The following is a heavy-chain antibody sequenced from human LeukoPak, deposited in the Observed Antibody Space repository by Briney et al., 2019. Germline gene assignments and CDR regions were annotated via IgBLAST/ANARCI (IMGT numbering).Heavy chain of an antibody. Sequence: SETLSLTCTVSGGSISSYYWSRIRQPPGKGLEWIGYIYYSGSTNYNPSLKSRVTISVDTSKNQFPLKLSSVTAADTAVYYCARRGIAVARSYYYYYMDVWGKGTTVTVSS. D-gene: IGHD6-19*01. J-gene: IGHJ6*03. V-gene: IGHV4-59*08. CDR2: IYYSGST. CDR1: GGSISSYY. CDR3: ARRGIAVARSYYYYYMDV.